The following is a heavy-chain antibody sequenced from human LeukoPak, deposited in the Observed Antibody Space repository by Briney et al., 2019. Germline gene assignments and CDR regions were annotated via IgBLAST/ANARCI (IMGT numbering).Heavy chain of an antibody. J-gene: IGHJ5*02. CDR3: ARFKGTMVRGANHWFDP. CDR2: IYYSGGT. Sequence: SETLSLTCTVSGGSISSYYWSWIRQPPGKGLEWIGYIYYSGGTNYNPSLKSRVTISVDTSKNQFSLKLSSVTAADTAVYYCARFKGTMVRGANHWFDPWGQGTLVTVSS. D-gene: IGHD3-10*01. CDR1: GGSISSYY. V-gene: IGHV4-59*01.